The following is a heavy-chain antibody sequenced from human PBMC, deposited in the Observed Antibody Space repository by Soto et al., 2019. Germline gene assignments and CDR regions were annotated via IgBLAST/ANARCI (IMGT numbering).Heavy chain of an antibody. CDR3: ASGASRWYPYFFDS. Sequence: QAQVVQSGAEVRKPGSSVKLSCKASEGTFNSYAIAWVRQAPGQGLEWMGGIIPYYNTLNYAQKFQDRVTLTAAAATNTVYMELSSLRSDDTAVDFCASGASRWYPYFFDSWAQGTLVTVSS. V-gene: IGHV1-69*01. J-gene: IGHJ4*02. CDR1: EGTFNSYA. D-gene: IGHD6-13*01. CDR2: IIPYYNTL.